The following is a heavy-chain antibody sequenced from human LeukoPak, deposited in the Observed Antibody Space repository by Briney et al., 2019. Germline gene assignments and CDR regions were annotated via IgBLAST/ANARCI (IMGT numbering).Heavy chain of an antibody. J-gene: IGHJ6*02. Sequence: GESLKISCKGSRYSLTNYWIIWVRQMPGKGLEWMGRIDPSDSYTNYSPSFQGHVTISADKSISTAYLQWSGLKASDTAMYYCARLCPRYDCGMDVWGQGTSVTVSS. CDR3: ARLCPRYDCGMDV. V-gene: IGHV5-10-1*01. CDR2: IDPSDSYT. CDR1: RYSLTNYW.